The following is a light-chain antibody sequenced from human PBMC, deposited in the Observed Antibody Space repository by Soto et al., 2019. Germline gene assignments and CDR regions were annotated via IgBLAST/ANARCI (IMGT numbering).Light chain of an antibody. CDR3: QQSHSAVWT. CDR1: QSIGTF. J-gene: IGKJ1*01. Sequence: DIRLTQSPSSLSASLGDRVTITCRASQSIGTFLSWYQHRRGEAPRLLIYDASSLQSGVPARFSGGGSGTEFTLTISSLQPEDLATYYCQQSHSAVWTFGQGTKVEI. CDR2: DAS. V-gene: IGKV1-39*01.